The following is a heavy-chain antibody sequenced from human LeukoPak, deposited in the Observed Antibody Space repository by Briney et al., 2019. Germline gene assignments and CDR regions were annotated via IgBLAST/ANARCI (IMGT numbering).Heavy chain of an antibody. CDR1: GFTFSNYA. Sequence: GGSLRLSCAASGFTFSNYAMTWVRQTPGEGLEWVSSLSGSGGSTYYADSVKGRFTISRDNSKNTLYLQMNSLRAEDTAIYYCASRNYYDSGSYGIDYWGQGTLVTVSS. CDR3: ASRNYYDSGSYGIDY. J-gene: IGHJ4*02. V-gene: IGHV3-23*01. D-gene: IGHD3-22*01. CDR2: LSGSGGST.